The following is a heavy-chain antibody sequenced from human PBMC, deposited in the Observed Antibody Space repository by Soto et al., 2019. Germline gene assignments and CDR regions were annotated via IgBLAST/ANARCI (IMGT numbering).Heavy chain of an antibody. J-gene: IGHJ4*02. V-gene: IGHV5-51*01. CDR1: GDTFSNFG. CDR2: IYPGDHET. D-gene: IGHD6-13*01. Sequence: XDSLKVSWQCSGDTFSNFGIGLVLQLPGKGLEWMGIIYPGDHETRYSPSFHGKVTISADKSINTAYLQWNSLEASDTAFYFCARSPRSSPYFDYCGQRALVTVSS. CDR3: ARSPRSSPYFDY.